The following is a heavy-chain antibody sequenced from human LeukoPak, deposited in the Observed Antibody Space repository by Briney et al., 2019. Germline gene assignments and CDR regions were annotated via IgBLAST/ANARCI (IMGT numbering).Heavy chain of an antibody. J-gene: IGHJ4*02. V-gene: IGHV3-21*01. CDR1: GFTFSIYT. D-gene: IGHD4-17*01. Sequence: GGSLRLSCAASGFTFSIYTMNWVRQAPGKGLEWVSSIGSSSSYIYYAESVKGRFTISRDNAKNSLYLQMNSLRAEDTAFYYCARDRYADYAFDYWGQGTLVTVSS. CDR3: ARDRYADYAFDY. CDR2: IGSSSSYI.